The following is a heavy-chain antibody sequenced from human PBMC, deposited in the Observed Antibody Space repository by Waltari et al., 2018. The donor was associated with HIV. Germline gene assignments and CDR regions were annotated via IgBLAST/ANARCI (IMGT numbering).Heavy chain of an antibody. CDR3: ASAAQYSSRWTAQLRRWFDP. Sequence: QLPPQESGPGLVSPSEPLSLPFTVSCVSISRSMYYWAWIRQPPGKGREWIGSVCYSRSTYYRPCRTSGVSMSVSTSKNQFSPKVGSVTGTVAAVYDWASAAQYSSRWTAQLRRWFDPWGQGTLVTVSS. CDR2: VCYSRST. D-gene: IGHD6-13*01. V-gene: IGHV4-39*07. CDR1: CVSISRSMYY. J-gene: IGHJ5*02.